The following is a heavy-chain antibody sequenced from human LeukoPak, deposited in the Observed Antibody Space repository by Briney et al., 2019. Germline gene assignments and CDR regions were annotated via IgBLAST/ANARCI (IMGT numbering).Heavy chain of an antibody. CDR2: IFYSGNT. J-gene: IGHJ4*02. V-gene: IGHV4-59*01. CDR1: GGSISNYY. CDR3: ARGSSFRGHVDY. Sequence: TSSETLSLTCTVSGGSISNYYWSWIRQPPGKGLEWIGYIFYSGNTNYNPSLKSRVAISVDTSKNQFSLNLSSVTAADTAVYYCARGSSFRGHVDYWGQGTLVTVSS. D-gene: IGHD3-16*01.